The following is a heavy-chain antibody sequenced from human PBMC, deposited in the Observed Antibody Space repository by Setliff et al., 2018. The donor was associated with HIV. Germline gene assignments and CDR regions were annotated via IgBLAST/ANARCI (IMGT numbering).Heavy chain of an antibody. D-gene: IGHD2-15*01. J-gene: IGHJ6*02. Sequence: GESLKLSCKGSGYSFSSYWVGWVRQMPGQGLAWMGIIYPGDSDTRYRPSFQGQVTISADKSISTAYLQCSSLKASDTAMYYCARLGGICSGGSCTALAYTMDVWGQGTTVTV. CDR2: IYPGDSDT. V-gene: IGHV5-51*01. CDR3: ARLGGICSGGSCTALAYTMDV. CDR1: GYSFSSYW.